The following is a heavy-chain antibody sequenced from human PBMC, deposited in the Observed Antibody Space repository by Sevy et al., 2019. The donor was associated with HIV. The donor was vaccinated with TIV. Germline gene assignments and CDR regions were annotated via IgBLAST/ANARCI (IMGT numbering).Heavy chain of an antibody. CDR3: AKDKGDSKIHYDYYGIDV. Sequence: GGSLRLSCLASGFTFNNYAMSWVRQAPGKGLEWVSLISGGGGNTYYADSVKGRCSISRDNSKNTLYLQVNSLRAEDTAVYYCAKDKGDSKIHYDYYGIDVWGQGATVTVSS. J-gene: IGHJ6*02. D-gene: IGHD2-21*02. CDR2: ISGGGGNT. V-gene: IGHV3-23*01. CDR1: GFTFNNYA.